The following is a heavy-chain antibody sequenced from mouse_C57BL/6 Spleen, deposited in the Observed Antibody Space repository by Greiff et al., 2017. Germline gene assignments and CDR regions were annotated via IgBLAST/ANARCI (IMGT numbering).Heavy chain of an antibody. CDR1: GFNIKDYY. CDR2: IDPEDGDN. V-gene: IGHV14-1*01. Sequence: EVQLQQSGAELVRPGASVKLSCTASGFNIKDYYMHWVKQRPEQGLEWIGRIDPEDGDNEYAPKLQGKATMPADTTSTTAYLQLSSLTSEDTAVYYCTTPYGYDWFAYWGQGTLVTVSA. J-gene: IGHJ3*01. D-gene: IGHD2-2*01. CDR3: TTPYGYDWFAY.